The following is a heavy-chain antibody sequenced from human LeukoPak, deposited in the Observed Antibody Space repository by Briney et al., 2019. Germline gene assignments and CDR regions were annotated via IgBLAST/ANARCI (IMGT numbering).Heavy chain of an antibody. Sequence: GGSLRLSCAASGFTFSSYGMHWVRQAPGKGLEWVAVIWYDGSNKYYADSVKGRFTISRDNSKNTLYLQMNSLRAEDTAVYYCAKDSHPRTVTTPNWYFNLWGRGTLVTVSS. D-gene: IGHD4-17*01. CDR2: IWYDGSNK. J-gene: IGHJ2*01. V-gene: IGHV3-33*06. CDR1: GFTFSSYG. CDR3: AKDSHPRTVTTPNWYFNL.